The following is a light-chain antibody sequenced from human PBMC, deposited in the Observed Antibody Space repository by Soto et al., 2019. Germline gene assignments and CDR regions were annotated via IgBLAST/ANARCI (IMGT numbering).Light chain of an antibody. V-gene: IGKV1-5*03. J-gene: IGKJ1*01. CDR1: QSISSW. CDR3: QQYYSFPRT. CDR2: KAS. Sequence: DIQMTQSPSTLSASVGDRVTITCRASQSISSWLAWYQQKPGKAPKLLINKASSLESGVPSRFSGSGSGTEFTLTISSLQPDDFATYYCQQYYSFPRTFGQGTKVEIK.